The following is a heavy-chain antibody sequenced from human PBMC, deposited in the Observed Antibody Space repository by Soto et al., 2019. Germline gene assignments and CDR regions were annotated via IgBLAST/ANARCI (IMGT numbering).Heavy chain of an antibody. CDR3: ARVDTRVRGIMIVYSDD. CDR2: INTGNGNT. D-gene: IGHD3-10*01. J-gene: IGHJ4*01. Sequence: QVQLVQSGAEVKKPGASVKVSCKASGYTFTSYTLNWVRQAPGQRLEWMGWINTGNGNTKYSQKFQGRVTITRDASVSTADMVMSSLRSEDTAVYYCARVDTRVRGIMIVYSDDWGQGTLVNVSS. V-gene: IGHV1-3*04. CDR1: GYTFTSYT.